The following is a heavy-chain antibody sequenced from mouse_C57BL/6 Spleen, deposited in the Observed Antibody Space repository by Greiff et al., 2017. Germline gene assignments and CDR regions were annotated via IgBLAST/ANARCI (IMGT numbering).Heavy chain of an antibody. D-gene: IGHD1-1*01. J-gene: IGHJ4*01. CDR3: ARRFVTTVVASMDY. CDR2: IYPGSGST. Sequence: VQLQQPGAELVKPGASVKMSCKASGYTFTSYWITWVKQRPGQGLEWIGDIYPGSGSTNYNEKFKSKATLTVDTSSSTAYMQLSSLTSEDSAVYYCARRFVTTVVASMDYWGQGTSVTVSS. V-gene: IGHV1-55*01. CDR1: GYTFTSYW.